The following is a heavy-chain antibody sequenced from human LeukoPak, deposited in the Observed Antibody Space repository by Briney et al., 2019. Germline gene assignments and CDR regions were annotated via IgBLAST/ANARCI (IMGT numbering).Heavy chain of an antibody. V-gene: IGHV1-2*06. J-gene: IGHJ3*02. CDR1: GYTFTGYY. CDR2: MNPNSGGT. CDR3: ARSIGDYYDSSGYYYSAFDI. D-gene: IGHD3-22*01. Sequence: ASVKVSCKASGYTFTGYYMHCVRQAPGQGLEWMGRMNPNSGGTNYAQKFQGRVTMTRDTSISTAYMELSRLRSDDTAVYYCARSIGDYYDSSGYYYSAFDIWGQGTMVTVSS.